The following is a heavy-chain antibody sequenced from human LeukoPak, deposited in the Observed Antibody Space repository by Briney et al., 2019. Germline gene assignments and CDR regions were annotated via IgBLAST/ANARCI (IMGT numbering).Heavy chain of an antibody. CDR3: ARWEWELLSHYWYFDL. CDR1: GDSVSSNSAA. CDR2: PYYRSKRYN. J-gene: IGHJ2*01. Sequence: SQTLSLTCSISGDSVSSNSAAWNWITQSTPRGLEWLGRPYYRSKRYNEYAVSVKSPITMNPDPSKSQFSLQLNAVSPEDTAVYYCARWEWELLSHYWYFDLWGRGTLVTVSS. D-gene: IGHD1-26*01. V-gene: IGHV6-1*01.